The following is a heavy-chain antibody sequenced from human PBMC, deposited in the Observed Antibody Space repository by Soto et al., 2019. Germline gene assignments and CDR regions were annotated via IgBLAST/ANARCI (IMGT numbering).Heavy chain of an antibody. CDR2: IYHSGST. CDR1: GGSISSGGYS. Sequence: PSETLSLTCAVSGGSISSGGYSWSWIRQPPGKGLEWIGYIYHSGSTYYNPSLKSRVTISVDRSKNQFSLKLSSVTAADTAVYYCARVVRGLFNWFDPWGQGTLVTVSS. CDR3: ARVVRGLFNWFDP. J-gene: IGHJ5*02. V-gene: IGHV4-30-2*01. D-gene: IGHD2-21*01.